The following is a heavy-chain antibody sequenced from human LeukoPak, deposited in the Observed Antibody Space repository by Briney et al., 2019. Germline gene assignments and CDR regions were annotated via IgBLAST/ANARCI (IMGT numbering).Heavy chain of an antibody. CDR2: IYSAGST. Sequence: GGSLRLSCAASEFTVSSSYMSWVRQAPGKGLEWVSIIYSAGSTYYSDSVKGRFTISRDNSKNTLYLQMNSLRAEDTAMYYCARRGVVLTDKAFDLWGQGTMVTVS. V-gene: IGHV3-66*01. CDR3: ARRGVVLTDKAFDL. CDR1: EFTVSSSY. J-gene: IGHJ3*01. D-gene: IGHD2-15*01.